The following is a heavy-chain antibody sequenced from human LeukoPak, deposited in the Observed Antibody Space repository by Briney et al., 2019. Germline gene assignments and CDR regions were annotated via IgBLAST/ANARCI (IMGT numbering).Heavy chain of an antibody. CDR1: GASINNYY. CDR2: VSFRGST. V-gene: IGHV4-59*08. CDR3: ALYCRLSSNCGYYGMDV. Sequence: PSETLSLTCIVSGASINNYYWSWIRQPPGKGLEWVGEVSFRGSTNYNPSLTSRVTISPDTSRNQFSLKLSSVTAPDTAVYYCALYCRLSSNCGYYGMDVWGQGTTVTVSS. J-gene: IGHJ6*02. D-gene: IGHD6-13*01.